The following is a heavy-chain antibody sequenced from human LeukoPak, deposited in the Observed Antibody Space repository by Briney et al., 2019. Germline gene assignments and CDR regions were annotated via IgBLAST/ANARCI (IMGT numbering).Heavy chain of an antibody. CDR2: IYPGDSDT. D-gene: IGHD2-15*01. Sequence: GESLKISCKGSGYSFTSYWIGWVRQMPGKGLEWMGIIYPGDSDTRYSPSFQGQVTISADKSISTAYLQWSSPKASDTAMYYCARKYCSGGSCGWFDPWGQGTLVTVSS. V-gene: IGHV5-51*01. J-gene: IGHJ5*02. CDR3: ARKYCSGGSCGWFDP. CDR1: GYSFTSYW.